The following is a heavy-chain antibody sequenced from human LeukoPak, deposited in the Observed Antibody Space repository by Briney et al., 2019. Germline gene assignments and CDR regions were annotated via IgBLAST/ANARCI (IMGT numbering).Heavy chain of an antibody. Sequence: SVKVSCKTYGGTLNNSAISWVRQAPGQGLEWLGGIMPLFGTAGYAQKFQGRVIITKDESTRTVYLERTRLTSDDTAVYYCARDVHGDYGSGWFDPWGQGTLVSVSS. D-gene: IGHD4-17*01. J-gene: IGHJ5*02. CDR3: ARDVHGDYGSGWFDP. CDR2: IMPLFGTA. CDR1: GGTLNNSA. V-gene: IGHV1-69*05.